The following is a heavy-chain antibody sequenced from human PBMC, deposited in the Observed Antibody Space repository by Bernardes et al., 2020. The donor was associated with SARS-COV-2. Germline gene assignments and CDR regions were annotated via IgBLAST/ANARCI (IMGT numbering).Heavy chain of an antibody. CDR1: GFIFSNYA. Sequence: GGPLRLSCSASGFIFSNYAMHWVRQAPGKGLEYVSVISSDGGTTYYADSVKARFTISRDNSKNTLYLQMSSLRAEDTGVYYCVRDWGGGGRWGQGTLVTVSS. CDR2: ISSDGGTT. J-gene: IGHJ4*02. CDR3: VRDWGGGGR. D-gene: IGHD2-21*01. V-gene: IGHV3-64D*08.